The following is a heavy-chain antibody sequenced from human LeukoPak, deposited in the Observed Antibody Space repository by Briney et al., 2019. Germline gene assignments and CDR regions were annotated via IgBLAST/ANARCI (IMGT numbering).Heavy chain of an antibody. CDR1: GGTFSSYA. D-gene: IGHD3-22*01. V-gene: IGHV1-69*05. CDR3: SITMIVAEYVYYYYYMDV. Sequence: SVKVSXKASGGTFSSYAISWVRQAPGQGLEWMGRIIPIFGTANYAQKFQGRVTITTDESTSTAYMELSSLRSEDTAVYYCSITMIVAEYVYYYYYMDVWGKGTTVTVSS. J-gene: IGHJ6*03. CDR2: IIPIFGTA.